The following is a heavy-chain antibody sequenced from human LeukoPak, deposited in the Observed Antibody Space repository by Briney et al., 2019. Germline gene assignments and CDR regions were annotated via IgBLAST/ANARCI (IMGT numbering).Heavy chain of an antibody. Sequence: PSETLSLTCAVYGGSFSGYYWSWIRQPPGKGLEWIGEINDSGSVNCNPSLKNRVTLSVDTSKNQFSLRLSSVAAADTAVYYCSRRLVDSGASQVSDDWGQGTLVTVSS. D-gene: IGHD2-15*01. V-gene: IGHV4-34*01. J-gene: IGHJ4*02. CDR3: SRRLVDSGASQVSDD. CDR2: INDSGSV. CDR1: GGSFSGYY.